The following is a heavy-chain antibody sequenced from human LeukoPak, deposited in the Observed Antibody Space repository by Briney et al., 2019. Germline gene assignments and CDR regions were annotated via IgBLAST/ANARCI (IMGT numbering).Heavy chain of an antibody. CDR3: ARVVGYCSSTSCYTFDAFDI. J-gene: IGHJ3*02. D-gene: IGHD2-2*02. CDR1: GYTFTSYD. Sequence: ASVTVSCKASGYTFTSYDINWVRQATGQWIEWMGWMNPNSGNTGYAQKFQGRVTITRNTSISTAYMELSSLRSEDTAVYYCARVVGYCSSTSCYTFDAFDIWGQGTMVTVSS. V-gene: IGHV1-8*03. CDR2: MNPNSGNT.